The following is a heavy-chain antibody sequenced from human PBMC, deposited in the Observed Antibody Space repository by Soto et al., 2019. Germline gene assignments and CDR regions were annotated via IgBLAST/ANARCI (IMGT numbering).Heavy chain of an antibody. CDR2: LYDLDGT. J-gene: IGHJ3*02. D-gene: IGHD1-1*01. CDR3: ATWHLQEHAYDI. V-gene: IGHV3-53*01. CDR1: GFTVSGKKY. Sequence: GGSLRLSCEAFGFTVSGKKYVAWVRQAPGKGLEWVSALYDLDGTYYADSVKGRFTTSSDSSRTTVYLQMSSLRPDDTAVYSCATWHLQEHAYDIWGQGTMVTVSS.